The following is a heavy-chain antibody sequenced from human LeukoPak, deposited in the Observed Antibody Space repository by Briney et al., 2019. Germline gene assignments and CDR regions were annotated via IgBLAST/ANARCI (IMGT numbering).Heavy chain of an antibody. CDR2: IYSGGNT. Sequence: PGGSLRLSCAASGFTVSINYMSWVRQAPGKGLEWVSVIYSGGNTYYADSVKGRFTISRDNSKNTVYLQMNSLRAEDTAVYYCARGETASYDYWGQGTLDTVSS. J-gene: IGHJ4*02. CDR3: ARGETASYDY. V-gene: IGHV3-53*01. D-gene: IGHD3-16*01. CDR1: GFTVSINY.